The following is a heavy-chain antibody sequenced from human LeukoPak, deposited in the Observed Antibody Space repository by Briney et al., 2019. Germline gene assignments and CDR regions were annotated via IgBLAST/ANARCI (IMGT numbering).Heavy chain of an antibody. CDR1: GFTFSSYS. V-gene: IGHV3-48*01. CDR2: ISSSSSTI. CDR3: ARGPQNTYYDFDAFDI. D-gene: IGHD3-3*01. J-gene: IGHJ3*02. Sequence: GGSLRLSCAASGFTFSSYSMNWVRQAPGKGLEWVSYISSSSSTIYYADSVKGRFTISRDNAKNSLYLQMNSLRAEDTAVYYCARGPQNTYYDFDAFDIWGQGTMVTVSS.